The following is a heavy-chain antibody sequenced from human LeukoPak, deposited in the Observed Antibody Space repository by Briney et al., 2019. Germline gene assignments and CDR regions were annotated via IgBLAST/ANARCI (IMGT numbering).Heavy chain of an antibody. CDR2: VYYSGST. D-gene: IGHD3-9*01. J-gene: IGHJ4*02. CDR3: ARMSVRLGYFDY. V-gene: IGHV4-59*01. CDR1: GGSISTYY. Sequence: SETLSLTCTVSGGSISTYYWSWIRQPPGKGLEWIGYVYYSGSTNYNPSLKSRVTMSVDTSKNQFSLKLTPVTAADTAVYYCARMSVRLGYFDYWGQGTLVTVSS.